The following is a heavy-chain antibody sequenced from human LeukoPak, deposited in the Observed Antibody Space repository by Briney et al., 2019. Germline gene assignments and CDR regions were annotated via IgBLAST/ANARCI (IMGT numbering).Heavy chain of an antibody. CDR2: IYYSGST. CDR3: ARKVYDIKSGGLGYYYYYMDV. J-gene: IGHJ6*03. CDR1: GSSISSHY. D-gene: IGHD3-3*01. Sequence: KPSETLSLTCTVSGSSISSHYWSWIRQPPGKGLEWIGYIYYSGSTNYNPSLKSRVTISVDTSKNQFSLKLSSVTAADTAVYYCARKVYDIKSGGLGYYYYYMDVWGKGTTVTVSS. V-gene: IGHV4-59*08.